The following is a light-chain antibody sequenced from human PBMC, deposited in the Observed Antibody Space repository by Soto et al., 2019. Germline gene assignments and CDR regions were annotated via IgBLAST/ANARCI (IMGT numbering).Light chain of an antibody. V-gene: IGLV2-11*01. J-gene: IGLJ1*01. CDR3: YV. Sequence: QSALIQPPSVGGSPGQSVTISCNGTSSDVWSYDYVSWYRQHPVTVPKPMIYNVNTQTSGVPGRFSGSKSGDTDSMTISGLRAEDEADLTAYVFSNGTKGTV. CDR2: NVN. CDR1: SSDVWSYDY.